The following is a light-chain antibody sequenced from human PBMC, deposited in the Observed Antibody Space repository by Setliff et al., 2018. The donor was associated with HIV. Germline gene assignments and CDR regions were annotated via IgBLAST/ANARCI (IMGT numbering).Light chain of an antibody. CDR2: DVY. Sequence: QSALAQPRSVSGPPGQSVTFSCTGSSSDVGAYNFVSWYQQHPGKAPKLIIYDVYKRPSGVPDRFSGSKSGDTASLTISGLQSEDEADYYCCSYAGTYTYIFGTGTKVTVL. CDR3: CSYAGTYTYI. V-gene: IGLV2-11*01. J-gene: IGLJ1*01. CDR1: SSDVGAYNF.